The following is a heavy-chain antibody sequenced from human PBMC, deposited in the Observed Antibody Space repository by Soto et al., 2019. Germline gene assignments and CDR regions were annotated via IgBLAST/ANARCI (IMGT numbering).Heavy chain of an antibody. CDR1: GYSISSGYY. D-gene: IGHD3-9*01. CDR2: IYHSGST. CDR3: ARDSYYDILTGYYHFDY. V-gene: IGHV4-38-2*02. Sequence: SETLSLTCAVSGYSISSGYYWGWIRQPPGKGLEWIGSIYHSGSTYYNPSLKSRVTISVDTSKNQFSLKLSSVTAADTAVYYCARDSYYDILTGYYHFDYWGQGTLVTVS. J-gene: IGHJ4*02.